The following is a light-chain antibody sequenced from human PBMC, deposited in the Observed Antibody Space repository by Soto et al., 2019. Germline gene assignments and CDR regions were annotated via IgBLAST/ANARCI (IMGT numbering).Light chain of an antibody. Sequence: QSALTQPRSVSGSPGQSVTISCTGTSSDVGGSVSWFQQHPGKAPKLMIYDVTKRPSGVPARFSGSKSANTASLTISGLQADDEADYYCCSSADSYVLFGGGTKVTVL. V-gene: IGLV2-11*01. CDR3: CSSADSYVL. CDR2: DVT. J-gene: IGLJ2*01. CDR1: SSDVGGS.